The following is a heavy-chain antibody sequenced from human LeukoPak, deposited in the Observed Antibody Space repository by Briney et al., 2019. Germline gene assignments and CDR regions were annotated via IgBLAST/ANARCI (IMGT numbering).Heavy chain of an antibody. CDR2: IESVGIT. CDR3: ARESRQTFEH. V-gene: IGHV3-66*01. J-gene: IGHJ1*01. CDR1: GFTFSSYE. Sequence: GGSLRLSCAASGFTFSSYEMSWVRQAPGKGLEWVSVIESVGITHYADSVKGRFTISRDESKNTVYLQIDRLKVEDTAVYYCARESRQTFEHWGQGTLVTVSS.